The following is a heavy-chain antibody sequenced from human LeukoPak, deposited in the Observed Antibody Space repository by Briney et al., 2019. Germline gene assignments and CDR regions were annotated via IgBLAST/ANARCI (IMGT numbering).Heavy chain of an antibody. Sequence: GRSLRLSCAASGFTFSSYGMHWVRQAPGKGLEWVVVIWYDGSNKYYADSVKGRFTISRDNSKNTLYLQMNSLRAEDTAVYYCARERVVPAAMRGSSDYYYMDVWGKGTTVTVSS. D-gene: IGHD2-2*01. CDR2: IWYDGSNK. V-gene: IGHV3-33*01. J-gene: IGHJ6*03. CDR1: GFTFSSYG. CDR3: ARERVVPAAMRGSSDYYYMDV.